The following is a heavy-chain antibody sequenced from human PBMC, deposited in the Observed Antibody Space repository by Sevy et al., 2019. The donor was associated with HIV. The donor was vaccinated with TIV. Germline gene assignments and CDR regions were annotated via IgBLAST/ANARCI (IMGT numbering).Heavy chain of an antibody. CDR2: INPDSGGT. J-gene: IGHJ6*02. Sequence: ASVKVSCKASGYTFTGYYMHWVRQAPGQGLESMGWINPDSGGTNYAQKFQGWVTMTRDTSISTAYMELSRLRSDDTAVYYCARGGVGLRLNYYYYGMDVWGQGTTVTVSS. CDR1: GYTFTGYY. D-gene: IGHD5-12*01. V-gene: IGHV1-2*04. CDR3: ARGGVGLRLNYYYYGMDV.